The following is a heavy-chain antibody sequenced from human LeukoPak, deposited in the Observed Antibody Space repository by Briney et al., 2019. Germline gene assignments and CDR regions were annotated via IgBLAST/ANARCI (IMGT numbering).Heavy chain of an antibody. CDR1: GDSVSSGRYY. J-gene: IGHJ4*02. D-gene: IGHD3-22*01. V-gene: IGHV4-61*01. Sequence: SETLSLTCTLSGDSVSSGRYYWNWIRQPPGKGLEWIGYIFYSGSTNYNPSLKSRVSISIDTSKNQFSLKLSSVTAADTAVYYCARGSTYYESSGQVPFDYWGQGALVTVSS. CDR2: IFYSGST. CDR3: ARGSTYYESSGQVPFDY.